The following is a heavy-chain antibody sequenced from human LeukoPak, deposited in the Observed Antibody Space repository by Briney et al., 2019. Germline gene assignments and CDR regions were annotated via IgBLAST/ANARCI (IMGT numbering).Heavy chain of an antibody. V-gene: IGHV1-2*02. CDR2: ISPNSGDT. D-gene: IGHD3-22*01. CDR3: ARVSYQYYYDSSGPTWARGAFDI. Sequence: ASVKVSCKASGYTFTGYYLHWVRQAPGQGLEWMAWISPNSGDTYYAQKFQGRVTMTRDTSISTAYMELSRLRSDDTAVYYCARVSYQYYYDSSGPTWARGAFDIWGQGTMVTVSS. J-gene: IGHJ3*02. CDR1: GYTFTGYY.